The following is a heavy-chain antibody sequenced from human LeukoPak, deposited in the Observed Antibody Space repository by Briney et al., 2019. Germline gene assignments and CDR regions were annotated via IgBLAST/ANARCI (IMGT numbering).Heavy chain of an antibody. CDR2: IWNAGTNT. D-gene: IGHD3-16*01. CDR3: AGDTPPGGDYYFDC. CDR1: GFSFSTYG. Sequence: GGSLRLSCAASGFSFSTYGMHWVRQAPGKGLEWVALIWNAGTNTYYADSVKGRFTISRDNSKNTLYLQMNSLRAEDTAVYYCAGDTPPGGDYYFDCWGQGTLVIVSS. J-gene: IGHJ4*02. V-gene: IGHV3-33*01.